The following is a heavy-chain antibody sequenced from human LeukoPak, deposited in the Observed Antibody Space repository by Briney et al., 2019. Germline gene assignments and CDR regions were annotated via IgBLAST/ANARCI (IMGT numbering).Heavy chain of an antibody. D-gene: IGHD3-3*01. CDR3: ARVLALRDDFDY. J-gene: IGHJ4*02. V-gene: IGHV1-2*02. CDR1: GNTFTGYY. CDR2: INPNSGGT. Sequence: ASVKVSCKASGNTFTGYYMHWVRQAPGQGLEWMGWINPNSGGTNYAQKFQGRVTMTRDTSISTAYMELSRLRSDDTAVYYCARVLALRDDFDYWGQGTLVTVSS.